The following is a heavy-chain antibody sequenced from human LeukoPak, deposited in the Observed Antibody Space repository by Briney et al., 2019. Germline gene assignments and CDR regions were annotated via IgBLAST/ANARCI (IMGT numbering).Heavy chain of an antibody. V-gene: IGHV1-69*01. J-gene: IGHJ6*02. CDR3: ARSYYDSSGYFRTYYYYGMDV. Sequence: SVKVSCKASGGTFSSYAISWVRQAPGQGLEWMGGIIPIFGTANYAQKFQGRVTITADESTSTAYMELSSLRAEDTAVYYCARSYYDSSGYFRTYYYYGMDVWGQGTTVTVSS. D-gene: IGHD3-22*01. CDR1: GGTFSSYA. CDR2: IIPIFGTA.